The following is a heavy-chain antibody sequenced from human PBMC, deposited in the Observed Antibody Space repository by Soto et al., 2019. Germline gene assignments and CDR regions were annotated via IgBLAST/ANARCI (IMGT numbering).Heavy chain of an antibody. CDR1: GFTFSSYW. CDR3: ARQNQNTAGTVYYGMDV. J-gene: IGHJ6*02. CDR2: VKQDGSDK. Sequence: EVQLVESGGGLVQPGGSLRLYCAASGFTFSSYWMSWVRQAPGKGLEWVANVKQDGSDKYYVDSVKGRFTISRDNAKNSLYLQMNSLRADDTAVYYCARQNQNTAGTVYYGMDVWGQGTTVTVSS. D-gene: IGHD6-13*01. V-gene: IGHV3-7*04.